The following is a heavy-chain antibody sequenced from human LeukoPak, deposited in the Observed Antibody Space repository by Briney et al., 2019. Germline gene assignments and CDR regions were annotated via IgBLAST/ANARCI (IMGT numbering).Heavy chain of an antibody. V-gene: IGHV4-38-2*01. Sequence: SSETLSLTCAVSGYSISSGYYWGWIRQPPGKGLEWIGSIYHSGSTYFNPSLKSRVTISVDTSKNQFSLTLSSVTAADTAVYYCASLAGIAVAGTRLSAFDIWGQGTMVTVSS. CDR1: GYSISSGYY. CDR3: ASLAGIAVAGTRLSAFDI. D-gene: IGHD6-19*01. J-gene: IGHJ3*02. CDR2: IYHSGST.